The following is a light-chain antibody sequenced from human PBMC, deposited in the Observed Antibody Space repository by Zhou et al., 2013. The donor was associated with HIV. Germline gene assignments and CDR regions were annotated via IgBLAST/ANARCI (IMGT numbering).Light chain of an antibody. J-gene: IGKJ2*01. V-gene: IGKV3-20*01. CDR1: ESVSSIY. CDR2: DAS. Sequence: EIVMTQSPATLSVSPGERATLSCRASESVSSIYLAWYQQKPGQAPRLLMYDASSRAPGIPDRFSGSGSGTDFTLTIDRLEPEDLALYYCQQYASSIAYTFGQGTKLEV. CDR3: QQYASSIAYT.